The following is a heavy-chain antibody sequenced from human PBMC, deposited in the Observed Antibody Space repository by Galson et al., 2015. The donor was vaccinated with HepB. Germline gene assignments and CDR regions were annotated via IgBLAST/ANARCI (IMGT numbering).Heavy chain of an antibody. Sequence: SVKVSCKASGYTFTNYGISWVRQAPGQGLEWMGWITTHNGNKNYAQNLQGRVTMTTDKSTTTVYMELRRLTSEETAVYYCARDHYYDTRGWFDPWGQGTLVTVSS. V-gene: IGHV1-18*04. D-gene: IGHD3-22*01. CDR2: ITTHNGNK. J-gene: IGHJ5*02. CDR3: ARDHYYDTRGWFDP. CDR1: GYTFTNYG.